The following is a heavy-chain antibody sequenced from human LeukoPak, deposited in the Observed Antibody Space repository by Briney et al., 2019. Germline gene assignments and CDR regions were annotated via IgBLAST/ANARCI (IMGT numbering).Heavy chain of an antibody. Sequence: MPSETLSLTCTVSGVSISGYYWSWLRQPPGKGLEGIGYIYTSGSTNYNPSLKSRVTISVDTSKNHFSLKLSSVTAADTDVYYCARHVSEYSSSSWGYYFDYWGQGTLVTVSS. V-gene: IGHV4-4*09. CDR2: IYTSGST. J-gene: IGHJ4*02. CDR3: ARHVSEYSSSSWGYYFDY. CDR1: GVSISGYY. D-gene: IGHD6-6*01.